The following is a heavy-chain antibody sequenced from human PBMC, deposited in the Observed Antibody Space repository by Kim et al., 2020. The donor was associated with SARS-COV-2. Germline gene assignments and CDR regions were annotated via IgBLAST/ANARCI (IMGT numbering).Heavy chain of an antibody. D-gene: IGHD6-19*01. J-gene: IGHJ6*02. CDR1: GFTFSSYA. V-gene: IGHV3-30-3*01. CDR3: ARDKQWLAGYYYYGMDV. Sequence: GGSLRLSCAASGFTFSSYAMHWVRQAPGKGLEWVAVISYDGSNKYYADSVKGRFTISRDNSKNTLYLQMNSLRAEDTAVYYCARDKQWLAGYYYYGMDVWAQGTTVTVSS. CDR2: ISYDGSNK.